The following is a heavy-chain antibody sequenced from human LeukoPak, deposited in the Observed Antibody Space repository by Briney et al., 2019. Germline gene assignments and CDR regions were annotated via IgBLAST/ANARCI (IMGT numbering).Heavy chain of an antibody. Sequence: GGPLSLSCAAWGFLLSDYYMRCLRQAPGGGLEGGSYISSSGSTIYYGDSVKGRFPLPRHNAKNSLSPQVNRLRAEDTAVYFCAWSYTGRKCLAHGSDYWRRGT. CDR1: GFLLSDYY. V-gene: IGHV3-11*01. CDR2: ISSSGSTI. D-gene: IGHD2-2*02. CDR3: AWSYTGRKCLAHGSDY. J-gene: IGHJ4*02.